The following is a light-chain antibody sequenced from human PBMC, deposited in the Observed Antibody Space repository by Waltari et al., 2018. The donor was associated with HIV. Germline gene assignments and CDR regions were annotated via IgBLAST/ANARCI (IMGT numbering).Light chain of an antibody. Sequence: QSVLTQPPSASGTPGQRVTIPCSGSPVNLGRNFGFWYQQFPGTAPKLRSARRNQRPSGVPDRFAVSKSGTSASLAISGLRSEDEADYYCAAWDDSLSGWVFGGGTKLTVL. J-gene: IGLJ3*02. CDR2: RRN. V-gene: IGLV1-47*01. CDR1: PVNLGRNF. CDR3: AAWDDSLSGWV.